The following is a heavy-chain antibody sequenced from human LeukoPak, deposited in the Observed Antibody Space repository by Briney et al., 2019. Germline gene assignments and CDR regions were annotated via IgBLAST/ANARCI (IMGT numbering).Heavy chain of an antibody. J-gene: IGHJ4*02. CDR3: AREGGVGQGFDY. D-gene: IGHD1-26*01. CDR1: GGTFSSYT. CDR2: IIPILGIA. Sequence: SVKVSCKASGGTFSSYTISWVRQAPGQGLEWMGRIIPILGIANYAQKFQGRVTITADKSTSTAYMELSSLRSEDTAVYYCAREGGVGQGFDYWGQGTLVTVSS. V-gene: IGHV1-69*04.